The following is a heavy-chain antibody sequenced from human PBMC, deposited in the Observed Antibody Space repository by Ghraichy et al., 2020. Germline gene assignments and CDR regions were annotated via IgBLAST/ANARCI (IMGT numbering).Heavy chain of an antibody. CDR2: ISSNGRST. Sequence: GESLNISCSASGFTFSQYTMHWVREAPGKGLDYVSVISSNGRSTHYADSVKGRVTVSRDNSKNTLYLQMSSLSAEDTAVYYCVKDGGDLGSFYFDFWGQGTVATVSS. D-gene: IGHD2-21*02. J-gene: IGHJ4*02. V-gene: IGHV3-64D*09. CDR3: VKDGGDLGSFYFDF. CDR1: GFTFSQYT.